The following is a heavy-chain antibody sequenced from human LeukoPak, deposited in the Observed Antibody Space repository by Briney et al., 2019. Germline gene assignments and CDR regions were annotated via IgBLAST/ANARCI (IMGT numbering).Heavy chain of an antibody. J-gene: IGHJ5*02. Sequence: PSETLSLTCTVSGGSISSSSYYWGWIRQPPGKGLEWLGSIYYSGSTYYNPSLKSRVTISVDTSKNQFSLKLSSVTAADTAVYYCARQLLNYYDSSGYIGPWGQGTLVTVSS. CDR2: IYYSGST. CDR3: ARQLLNYYDSSGYIGP. CDR1: GGSISSSSYY. V-gene: IGHV4-39*01. D-gene: IGHD3-22*01.